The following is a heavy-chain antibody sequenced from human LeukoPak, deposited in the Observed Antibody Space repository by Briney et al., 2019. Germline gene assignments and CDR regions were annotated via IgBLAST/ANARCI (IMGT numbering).Heavy chain of an antibody. Sequence: SVKVSCKASGGTFSSYAISWARQAPGQGLEWMGGIIPIFGTANYAQKFQGRVTITTDESTSTAYMELSSLRSEDTAVYYCARGQHSYCGGDCSTYYFDYWGQGTLVTVSS. CDR2: IIPIFGTA. D-gene: IGHD2-21*02. CDR1: GGTFSSYA. J-gene: IGHJ4*02. CDR3: ARGQHSYCGGDCSTYYFDY. V-gene: IGHV1-69*05.